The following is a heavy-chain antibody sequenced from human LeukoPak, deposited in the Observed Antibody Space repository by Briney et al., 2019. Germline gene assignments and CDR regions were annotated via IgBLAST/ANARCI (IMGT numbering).Heavy chain of an antibody. CDR3: PRVSRYARGWYGPFDY. CDR2: INSSGNTI. Sequence: GGALRLSCAASGFTFSSYEMNWVRQAPGKGVEWVSYINSSGNTIYYAHSVKGRFTISRDNSKNSLYLQMNSLRAEDTAVYYCPRVSRYARGWYGPFDYWGQEALVTVSS. D-gene: IGHD6-19*01. J-gene: IGHJ4*02. V-gene: IGHV3-48*03. CDR1: GFTFSSYE.